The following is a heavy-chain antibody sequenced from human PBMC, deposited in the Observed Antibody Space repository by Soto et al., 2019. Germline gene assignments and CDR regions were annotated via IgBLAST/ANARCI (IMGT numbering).Heavy chain of an antibody. J-gene: IGHJ6*02. D-gene: IGHD3-16*02. CDR1: GGTFSSYA. Sequence: QVQLVQSGAEVKKPGSSVKVSCKASGGTFSSYAISWVRQAPGQGLEWMGGIIPIFGTANYAQKFQGRVTITADESTSTAYMERSSPRSEDTAVYYCARQFEVISYYYYGMDVWGQGTTVTVSS. CDR3: ARQFEVISYYYYGMDV. V-gene: IGHV1-69*12. CDR2: IIPIFGTA.